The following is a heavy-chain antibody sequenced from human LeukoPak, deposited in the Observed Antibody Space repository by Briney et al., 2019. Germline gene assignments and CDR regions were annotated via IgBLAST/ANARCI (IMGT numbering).Heavy chain of an antibody. CDR1: GYTFTSYG. CDR2: ICAYNGNT. J-gene: IGHJ3*02. Sequence: GASVKVSCKASGYTFTSYGISWVRQAPGQGLEWMGWICAYNGNTNYAQKFQGRVTMTTDTSTSTAYMELRSLRSDDTAVYYCAREEYCNSTTCYKAFDIWGQGTMVTVSS. D-gene: IGHD2/OR15-2a*01. V-gene: IGHV1-18*01. CDR3: AREEYCNSTTCYKAFDI.